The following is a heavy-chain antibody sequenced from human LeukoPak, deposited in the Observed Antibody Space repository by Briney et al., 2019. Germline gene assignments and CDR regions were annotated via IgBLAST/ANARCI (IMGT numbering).Heavy chain of an antibody. CDR1: GYTFTSYD. CDR2: MNPNTGNT. CDR3: ARGLTGLRS. V-gene: IGHV1-8*03. Sequence: ASVKVSCKASGYTFTSYDINWVRQATGQGLEWMGWMNPNTGNTDYAQKFQGRLTITRNTSISTAYMELSSLRSEDTAVYYCARGLTGLRSWGQGTLVTVSS. J-gene: IGHJ1*01.